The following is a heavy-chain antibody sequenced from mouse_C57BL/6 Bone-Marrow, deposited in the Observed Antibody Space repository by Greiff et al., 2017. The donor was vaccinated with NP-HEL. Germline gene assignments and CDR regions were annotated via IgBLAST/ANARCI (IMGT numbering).Heavy chain of an antibody. V-gene: IGHV5-17*01. Sequence: EVKLMESGGGLVKPGGSLKLSCAASGFTFSDYGMHWVRQAPEKGLEWVAYISSGSSTIYYADTVKGRFTISSDNAKNTLFLQMTSLRSEDTAMYYCAREYGNYTWFAYWGQGTLVTVSA. CDR1: GFTFSDYG. D-gene: IGHD2-1*01. CDR3: AREYGNYTWFAY. J-gene: IGHJ3*01. CDR2: ISSGSSTI.